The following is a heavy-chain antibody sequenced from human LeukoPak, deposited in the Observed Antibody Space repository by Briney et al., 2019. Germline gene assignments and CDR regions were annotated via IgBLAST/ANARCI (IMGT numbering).Heavy chain of an antibody. J-gene: IGHJ6*03. V-gene: IGHV5-51*01. Sequence: GESLKISCKGSGYSFTSYWIGWGRQMPGKGLEWMGIIYPGDSDTRYSPSFQGQVSISTDKTMSTAYLHSGSATASATAMYDRERLPRAIRRGYYYMDVWGKGTTVTVYS. CDR2: IYPGDSDT. D-gene: IGHD5-24*01. CDR3: ERLPRAIRRGYYYMDV. CDR1: GYSFTSYW.